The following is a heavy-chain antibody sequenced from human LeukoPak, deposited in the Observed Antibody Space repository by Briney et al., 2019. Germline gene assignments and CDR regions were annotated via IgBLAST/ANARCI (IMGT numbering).Heavy chain of an antibody. V-gene: IGHV4-38-2*01. Sequence: SETLSLTCAVSGYSISSGYYWGWIRQPPGKGLEWIGSIYHSGSTYYNPSLKSRVTILVDTSKNQFSLKLSSVTAADTAVYYCARGDIDYYYMDVWGKGTTVTVSS. CDR2: IYHSGST. D-gene: IGHD2-15*01. CDR1: GYSISSGYY. J-gene: IGHJ6*03. CDR3: ARGDIDYYYMDV.